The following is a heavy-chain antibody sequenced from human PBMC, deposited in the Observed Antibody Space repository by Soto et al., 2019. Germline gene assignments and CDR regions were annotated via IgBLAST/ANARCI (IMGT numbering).Heavy chain of an antibody. V-gene: IGHV4-59*08. CDR1: GGSLSPNY. CDR2: IYYTGTA. Sequence: QVQLQESGPGLVKPSETLSLTCTVSGGSLSPNYWTWIRQPPGKGLEWIVYIYYTGTATYNPSLNSRVAISLDMSKNQISLTLSSVTAADTAVYYCARLGAYYQSLDPWGQGTLVTVSS. CDR3: ARLGAYYQSLDP. D-gene: IGHD3-22*01. J-gene: IGHJ5*02.